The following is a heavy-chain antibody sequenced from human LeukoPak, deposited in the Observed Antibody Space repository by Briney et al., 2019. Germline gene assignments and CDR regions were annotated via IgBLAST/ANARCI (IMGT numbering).Heavy chain of an antibody. D-gene: IGHD5-24*01. CDR3: ARDRDRRDGYSLFDY. CDR2: IHYDGARS. CDR1: GFTFSGYG. Sequence: TGGSLRLSCAASGFTFSGYGMHWVRQAPGKGLEWVAFIHYDGARSYYADSVKGRFTISRDNSRNTLYLQMNSLRPEDTAVYYCARDRDRRDGYSLFDYWGQGTLVTVSS. J-gene: IGHJ4*02. V-gene: IGHV3-30*02.